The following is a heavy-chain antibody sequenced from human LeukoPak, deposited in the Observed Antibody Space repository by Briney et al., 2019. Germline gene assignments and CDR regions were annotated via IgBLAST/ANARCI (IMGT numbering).Heavy chain of an antibody. J-gene: IGHJ4*02. D-gene: IGHD5-18*01. V-gene: IGHV3-43*01. CDR1: GFTFDYYT. CDR2: ISMDGANT. Sequence: GGSLRLSCAASGFTFDYYTMYWVRQGPEKGLEWVSLISMDGANTFYADSVKGRFTISRDNNKNSLYLQMNGLRTDDTGLYYCVKGRRRGYAYGTLESWGQGTLVTVSS. CDR3: VKGRRRGYAYGTLES.